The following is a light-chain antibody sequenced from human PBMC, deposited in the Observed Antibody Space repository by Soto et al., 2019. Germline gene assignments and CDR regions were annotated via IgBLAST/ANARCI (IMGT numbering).Light chain of an antibody. CDR3: QQYGSSSWT. J-gene: IGKJ1*01. CDR1: QSVSGSY. CDR2: GAS. V-gene: IGKV3-20*01. Sequence: EIVLTQSPGTLSLSQGERTTLSCRASQSVSGSYLAWYQQKPGQAPRLLIYGASSRATGIPDRFSGSGSGTDFTLTISRLEPEDFAVYYCQQYGSSSWTFGQGTKVDIK.